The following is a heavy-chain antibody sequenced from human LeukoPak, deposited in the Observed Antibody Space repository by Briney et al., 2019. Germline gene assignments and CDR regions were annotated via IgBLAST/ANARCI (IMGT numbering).Heavy chain of an antibody. J-gene: IGHJ4*02. D-gene: IGHD3-16*01. CDR3: ARSPWGNYFDP. CDR2: ISYDGSNK. CDR1: GFTFSSYG. V-gene: IGHV3-30*03. Sequence: GGSLRLSCAASGFTFSSYGMHWVRQAPGKGLEWVAVISYDGSNKYYADSVKGRFTISRDNSKNTLYLQMNSLRAEDTAVYYCARSPWGNYFDPWGQGTLVTVSS.